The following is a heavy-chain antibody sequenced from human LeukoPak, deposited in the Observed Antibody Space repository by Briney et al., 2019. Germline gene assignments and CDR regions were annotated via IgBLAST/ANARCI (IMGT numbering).Heavy chain of an antibody. CDR1: GFTFSSYG. CDR3: AKDLFLTSKLLYYMDV. D-gene: IGHD1-26*01. Sequence: PGGSLRLSCAASGFTFSSYGMHWVRQAPGKGLEWVTFIRYDGSNKYYADSVKGRFTISRDNSKNTLYLQMNFLRAEDTAVYYCAKDLFLTSKLLYYMDVWGKGTTVTISS. J-gene: IGHJ6*03. CDR2: IRYDGSNK. V-gene: IGHV3-30*02.